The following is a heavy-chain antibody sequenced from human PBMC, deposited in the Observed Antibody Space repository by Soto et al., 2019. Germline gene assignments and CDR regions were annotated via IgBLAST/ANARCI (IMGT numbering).Heavy chain of an antibody. Sequence: PSETLSLTCTGSSGSISSGAYYWSWIRQLPGKGLEWIGYIYYNGSLFYNPSLRSRVSISVDTFNNQFSLELRFVTAADTAVYYCARQNPYSTGSYYFDFWGPGIQVTVSS. D-gene: IGHD6-19*01. CDR3: ARQNPYSTGSYYFDF. CDR2: IYYNGSL. J-gene: IGHJ4*02. CDR1: SGSISSGAYY. V-gene: IGHV4-31*03.